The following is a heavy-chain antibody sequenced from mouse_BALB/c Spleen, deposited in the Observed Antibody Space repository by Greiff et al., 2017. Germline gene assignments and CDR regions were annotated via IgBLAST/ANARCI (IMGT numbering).Heavy chain of an antibody. Sequence: VKLVESGPGLVAPSQSLSITCTVSGFSLTSYGVHWVRQPPGKGLEWLGVIWAGGSTNYNSALMSRLSISKDNSKSQVFLKMNSLQTDDTAMYYCARGGNYEVYYAMDYWGQGTSVTVSS. V-gene: IGHV2-9*02. J-gene: IGHJ4*01. CDR1: GFSLTSYG. CDR3: ARGGNYEVYYAMDY. CDR2: IWAGGST. D-gene: IGHD2-1*01.